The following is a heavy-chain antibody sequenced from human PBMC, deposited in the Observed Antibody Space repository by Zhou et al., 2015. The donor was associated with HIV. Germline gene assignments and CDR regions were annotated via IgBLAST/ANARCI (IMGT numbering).Heavy chain of an antibody. V-gene: IGHV1-69*01. D-gene: IGHD3-22*01. J-gene: IGHJ4*02. Sequence: SSYAISWVRQAPGQGLEWMGGIIPIFGTANYAQKFQGRVTITADESTSTAYMELSSLRSEDTAVYYCLYDSSGYYHEIDYWGQGTLVTVSS. CDR1: SSYA. CDR2: IIPIFGTA. CDR3: LYDSSGYYHEIDY.